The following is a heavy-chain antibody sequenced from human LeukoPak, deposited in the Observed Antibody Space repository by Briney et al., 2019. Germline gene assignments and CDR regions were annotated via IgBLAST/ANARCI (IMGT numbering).Heavy chain of an antibody. CDR2: IYYSGST. CDR1: GGSISSYY. Sequence: SETLSLTCTVSGGSISSYYWSWIRQPPGKGLEWIGYIYYSGSTNYNPSLKSRVTISVDTSKNQFSLKLSSVTAADTAVYYCARGKMDYYFDYWGQGTLVTVSS. V-gene: IGHV4-59*01. CDR3: ARGKMDYYFDY. D-gene: IGHD2-8*01. J-gene: IGHJ4*02.